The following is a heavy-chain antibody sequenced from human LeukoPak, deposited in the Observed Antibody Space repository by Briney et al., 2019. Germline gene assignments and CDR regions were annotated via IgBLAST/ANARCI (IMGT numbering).Heavy chain of an antibody. V-gene: IGHV3-30-3*01. CDR1: GFTFSTYT. J-gene: IGHJ4*02. D-gene: IGHD6-13*01. CDR2: ISYDGSNK. CDR3: ARSSSWYYFDY. Sequence: GRSLRLSCAASGFTFSTYTMPWVRQAPGKGLEWVAVISYDGSNKYYADSVKGRFTISRDYSKNTLFLQVNSLRAEDTAVYYCARSSSWYYFDYWGQGTLVTVSS.